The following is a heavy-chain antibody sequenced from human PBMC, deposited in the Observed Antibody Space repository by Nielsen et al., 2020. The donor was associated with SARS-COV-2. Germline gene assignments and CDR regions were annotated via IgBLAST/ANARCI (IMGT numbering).Heavy chain of an antibody. CDR2: IIPIFGTA. V-gene: IGHV1-69*06. CDR3: AREYGSGNYAFDY. D-gene: IGHD3-10*01. J-gene: IGHJ4*02. Sequence: PVKVSCKASGGTFSSYAISWVRQAPGQGLEWMGGIIPIFGTANYAQKFQGRVTITADKSTSTAYMELSSLRSEDTAVYYCAREYGSGNYAFDYWGQGTLVTVSS. CDR1: GGTFSSYA.